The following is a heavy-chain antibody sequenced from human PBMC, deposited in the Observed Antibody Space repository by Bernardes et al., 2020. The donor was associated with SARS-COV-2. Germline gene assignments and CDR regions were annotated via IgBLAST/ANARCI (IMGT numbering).Heavy chain of an antibody. CDR2: ISAYNGNT. Sequence: ASVKVSCKASGYTFTSYSINWVRQAPGQGLEWMGWISAYNGNTNYAQILQGRVTMTTDTSTSTAYMELRSLRSDDTAVYYCARDCSRTACYTFGVLDYWGQGTLVTVSS. V-gene: IGHV1-18*01. CDR3: ARDCSRTACYTFGVLDY. J-gene: IGHJ4*02. D-gene: IGHD2-2*01. CDR1: GYTFTSYS.